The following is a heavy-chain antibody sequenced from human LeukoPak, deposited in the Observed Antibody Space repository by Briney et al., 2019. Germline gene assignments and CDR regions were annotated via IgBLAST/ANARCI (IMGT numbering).Heavy chain of an antibody. CDR1: GFTFSSYW. V-gene: IGHV3-7*01. Sequence: GGSLRLSCAASGFTFSSYWMSWVRQAPGEGLEWVANIKQDGSEKYYVDSVKGRFTISRDNAKNSLYLQMNSLRAEDTAVYYCARDLVDCGGDCHNWFDPWGQGTLVTVSS. J-gene: IGHJ5*02. CDR3: ARDLVDCGGDCHNWFDP. CDR2: IKQDGSEK. D-gene: IGHD2-21*01.